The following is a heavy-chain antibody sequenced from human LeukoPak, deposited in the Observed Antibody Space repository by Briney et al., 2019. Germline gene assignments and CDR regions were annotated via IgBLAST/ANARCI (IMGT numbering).Heavy chain of an antibody. CDR1: GGSISSGGYY. V-gene: IGHV4-31*03. CDR2: IYYSGST. Sequence: PSETLSLTCTVSGGSISSGGYYWSWIRQHPGKGLEWIGYIYYSGSTYYNPSLKSRVTISVDTSKNQFSLKLSSVTAADTAVYYCAKDPIVGATGGYFDYWGQGSLVTVSS. CDR3: AKDPIVGATGGYFDY. D-gene: IGHD1-26*01. J-gene: IGHJ4*02.